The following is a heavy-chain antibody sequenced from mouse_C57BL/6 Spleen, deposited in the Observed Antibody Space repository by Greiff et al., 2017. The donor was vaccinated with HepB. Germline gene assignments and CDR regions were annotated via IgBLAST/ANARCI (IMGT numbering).Heavy chain of an antibody. D-gene: IGHD1-1*01. J-gene: IGHJ3*01. CDR2: IYPGSGNT. CDR3: ARGTYSAGFAY. V-gene: IGHV1-76*01. Sequence: VQLQESGAELVRPGASVKLSCKASGYTFTDYYINWVKQRPGQGLEWIARIYPGSGNTYYNEKFKGKATLTAEKSSSTAYMQLSSLTSEDSAVYFCARGTYSAGFAYWGQGTLVTVSA. CDR1: GYTFTDYY.